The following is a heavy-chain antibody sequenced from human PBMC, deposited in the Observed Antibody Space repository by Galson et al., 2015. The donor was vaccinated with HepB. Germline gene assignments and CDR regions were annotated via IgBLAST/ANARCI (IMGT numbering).Heavy chain of an antibody. V-gene: IGHV3-21*01. J-gene: IGHJ3*02. D-gene: IGHD6-13*01. CDR2: ISSSSSYI. CDR3: ARDPTPKIAAADNDAFDI. Sequence: SLRLSCAASGFTFSSYWMHWVRQAPGKGLEWVSSISSSSSYIYYADSVKGRFTISRDNAKNSLYLQMNSLRAEDTAVYYCARDPTPKIAAADNDAFDIWGQGTMVTVSS. CDR1: GFTFSSYW.